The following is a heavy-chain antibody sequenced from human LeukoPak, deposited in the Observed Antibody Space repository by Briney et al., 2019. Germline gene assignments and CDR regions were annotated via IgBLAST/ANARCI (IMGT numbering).Heavy chain of an antibody. CDR1: GFTFSSYS. Sequence: GGSLRLSCAASGFTFSSYSLNWVRQAPGKGLEWVSYIGISSATYYGDSVKGRFTISRDNARNSLYLQMNSLRDEDTAVYYCARERLREVPEYYFDYWGQGTLVTVSS. V-gene: IGHV3-48*02. J-gene: IGHJ4*02. D-gene: IGHD1-26*01. CDR3: ARERLREVPEYYFDY. CDR2: IGISSAT.